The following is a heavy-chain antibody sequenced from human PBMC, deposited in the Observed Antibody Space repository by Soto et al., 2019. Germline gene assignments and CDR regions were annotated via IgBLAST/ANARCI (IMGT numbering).Heavy chain of an antibody. Sequence: QVQLQESGPGLVKPSGTLSLTCAVSGGSISSSHWWTWVRQSPGKGLEYIGEISHSGTSNSNPSLQSRVTISVDKSKTPFSLTLTSVTAADTAVYYCARVVLTITRGAFDAWGQGTLVIVSS. D-gene: IGHD3-9*01. CDR3: ARVVLTITRGAFDA. CDR2: ISHSGTS. J-gene: IGHJ3*01. CDR1: GGSISSSHW. V-gene: IGHV4-4*02.